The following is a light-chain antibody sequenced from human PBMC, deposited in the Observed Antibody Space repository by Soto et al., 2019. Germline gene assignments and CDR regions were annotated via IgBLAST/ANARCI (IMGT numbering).Light chain of an antibody. V-gene: IGLV2-14*01. CDR2: DVS. J-gene: IGLJ2*01. CDR1: SSDVGGYNY. Sequence: QSALTQPASVSGSPGQSITISCTGTSSDVGGYNYVSWYQQDPGKAPKLMIYDVSNRPSGVSNRFSGSKSGNTASLTISGLQAEDEDDYYCSSYASSSTPHVVFGGGTKLTVL. CDR3: SSYASSSTPHVV.